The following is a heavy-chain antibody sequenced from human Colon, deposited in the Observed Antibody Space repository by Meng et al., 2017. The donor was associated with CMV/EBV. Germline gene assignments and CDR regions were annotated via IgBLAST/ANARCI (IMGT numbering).Heavy chain of an antibody. CDR3: AREGAGTYNHYYYGMDV. D-gene: IGHD1-14*01. CDR2: IYYNGRT. V-gene: IGHV4-39*07. J-gene: IGHJ6*02. Sequence: VRSSTYYWGWIRQATGKGLEWIGNIYYNGRTNYNPSLKSRVTISMDTSKNHFSLRLSSVTAADTAVYYCAREGAGTYNHYYYGMDVWGQGTTVTVSS. CDR1: VRSSTYY.